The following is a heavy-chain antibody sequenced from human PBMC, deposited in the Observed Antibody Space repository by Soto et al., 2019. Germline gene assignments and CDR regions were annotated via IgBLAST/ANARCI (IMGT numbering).Heavy chain of an antibody. CDR2: IIPIFGTA. Sequence: SVKVSCKASGGTFSSYAISWVRQAPGQGLEWMGGIIPIFGTANYAQKFKGRVTITADESTSTSYMELSSLRSEDTAVFYCARGPLYSSSWFRGHGMDVWGQGTTVTVSS. V-gene: IGHV1-69*13. CDR3: ARGPLYSSSWFRGHGMDV. J-gene: IGHJ6*02. D-gene: IGHD6-13*01. CDR1: GGTFSSYA.